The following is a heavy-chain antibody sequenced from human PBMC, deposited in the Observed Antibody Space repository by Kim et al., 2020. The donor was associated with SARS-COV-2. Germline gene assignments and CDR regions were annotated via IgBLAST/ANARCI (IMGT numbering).Heavy chain of an antibody. CDR1: GFTFSSYA. CDR3: AKDGPGGYYGSGSRDAFDI. CDR2: ISGSGGST. J-gene: IGHJ3*02. Sequence: GGSLRLSCAASGFTFSSYAMSWVRQAPGKGLEWVSAISGSGGSTYYADSVKGRFTISRDNSKNTLYLQMNSLRAEDTAVYYCAKDGPGGYYGSGSRDAFDIWGQGTMVTVSS. D-gene: IGHD3-10*01. V-gene: IGHV3-23*01.